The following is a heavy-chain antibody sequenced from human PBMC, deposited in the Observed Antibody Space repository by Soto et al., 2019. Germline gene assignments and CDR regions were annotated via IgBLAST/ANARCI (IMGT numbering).Heavy chain of an antibody. Sequence: QVQLQESGPGLVKPSETLSLTCTVSGGSVSSGSYYWSWIRQPPGKGLEWIGYIYYSGSTNYNPSLKSRVTTSVDTSKHQFSLKLRSVTAAARAVYCRARIAVAGTCYFDYWGQGTLVTVSS. V-gene: IGHV4-61*01. D-gene: IGHD6-19*01. J-gene: IGHJ4*02. CDR2: IYYSGST. CDR1: GGSVSSGSYY. CDR3: ARIAVAGTCYFDY.